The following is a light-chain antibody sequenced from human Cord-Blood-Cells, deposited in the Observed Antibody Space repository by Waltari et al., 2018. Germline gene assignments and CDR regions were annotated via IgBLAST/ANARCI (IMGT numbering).Light chain of an antibody. Sequence: EIVMTPSPATLSVSPGERATLSCRASQRVSSNLAWYQQKPGQAPRLLIYGASTRATGIPARCSGSGSGTEFTLTISSLQSEDFAVYYCQQYNNWPPLTFGGGTKVEIK. J-gene: IGKJ4*01. CDR3: QQYNNWPPLT. CDR1: QRVSSN. CDR2: GAS. V-gene: IGKV3-15*01.